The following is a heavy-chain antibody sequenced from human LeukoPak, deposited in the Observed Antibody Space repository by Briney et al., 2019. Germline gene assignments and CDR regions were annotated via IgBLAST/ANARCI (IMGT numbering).Heavy chain of an antibody. D-gene: IGHD6-13*01. CDR1: GGSISSYY. J-gene: IGHJ4*02. Sequence: PSETLSLTCTVSGGSISSYYWSWIRQPPGKGLEWIGYIYYSGSTNYNPSLKSRVTISVDTSKNQFSLKLSSVTAADTAVYYCAKSSSWLIDYFDYWGQGTLVTVSS. V-gene: IGHV4-59*12. CDR2: IYYSGST. CDR3: AKSSSWLIDYFDY.